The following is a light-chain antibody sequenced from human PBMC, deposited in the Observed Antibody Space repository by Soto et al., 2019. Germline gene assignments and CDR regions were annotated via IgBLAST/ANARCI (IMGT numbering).Light chain of an antibody. CDR3: SSHTSGSTRV. Sequence: QSALTQPASVSGSPGQSIAISCTGTSSDVGGYDYVSWYQQHPDKAPELMIYEVTKRTSGVSNRCSGSKSGNTASLTISGLQPEDEDDYYCSSHTSGSTRVFGSGTKLAVL. CDR1: SSDVGGYDY. V-gene: IGLV2-14*01. CDR2: EVT. J-gene: IGLJ1*01.